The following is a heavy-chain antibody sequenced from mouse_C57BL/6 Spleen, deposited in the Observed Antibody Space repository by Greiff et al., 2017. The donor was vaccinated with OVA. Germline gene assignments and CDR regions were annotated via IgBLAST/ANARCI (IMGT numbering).Heavy chain of an antibody. D-gene: IGHD4-1*01. V-gene: IGHV1-50*01. Sequence: QVQLQQPGAELVKPGASVKLSCKASGYTFTSYWMQWVKQRPGQGLEWIGEIDPSDSYTNYNQKFKGKATLTVDTSSSTAYMQLSSLTSEDSAVYYCARWERYYFDYWGQGTTRTVSS. J-gene: IGHJ2*01. CDR3: ARWERYYFDY. CDR2: IDPSDSYT. CDR1: GYTFTSYW.